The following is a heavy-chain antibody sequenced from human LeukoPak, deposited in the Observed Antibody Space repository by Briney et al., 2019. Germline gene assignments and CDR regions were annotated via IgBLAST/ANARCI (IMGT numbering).Heavy chain of an antibody. V-gene: IGHV4-30-4*01. CDR1: GDSVSSVDYY. D-gene: IGHD3-22*01. Sequence: PSETLSLTCAVSGDSVSSVDYYWGWVRQSPGKGLQWIGYMYYRGSAYYSPSLQSRRSISIDTSKNQFSLKLRSVTAADTAVYYCARVLRFYFDTTGYYFDHWGQGTLVTVSS. CDR3: ARVLRFYFDTTGYYFDH. CDR2: MYYRGSA. J-gene: IGHJ4*02.